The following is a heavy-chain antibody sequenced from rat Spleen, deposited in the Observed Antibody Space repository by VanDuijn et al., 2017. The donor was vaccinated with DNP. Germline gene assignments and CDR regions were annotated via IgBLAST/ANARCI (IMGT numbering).Heavy chain of an antibody. CDR2: ISSSGGST. CDR3: AREDYGCLFDY. J-gene: IGHJ2*01. CDR1: GFTFNNYW. V-gene: IGHV5-31*01. D-gene: IGHD1-11*01. Sequence: EVQLVESGGDLVQPGRSLKLSCVAFGFTFNNYWMTWIRQVPGKGLEWVASISSSGGSTYHPDSVKGRFTVSRDNAKSTLYLQMDSLRSEDTATYYCAREDYGCLFDYWGQGVMVTVSS.